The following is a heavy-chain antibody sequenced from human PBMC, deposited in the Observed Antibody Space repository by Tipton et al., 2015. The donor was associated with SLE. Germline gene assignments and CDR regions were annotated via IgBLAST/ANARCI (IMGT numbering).Heavy chain of an antibody. J-gene: IGHJ4*02. D-gene: IGHD1-26*01. Sequence: GSLRLSCAVSGFTFNAYDINWVRQAPGKGLEWVSAISGISDRIYYADSVRGRFTISRDNSKNIVYLQMNSLRAEDTAVYYCANLHSGGLRMVDYWGQGTLVTVSS. CDR1: GFTFNAYD. CDR3: ANLHSGGLRMVDY. CDR2: ISGISDRI. V-gene: IGHV3-23*01.